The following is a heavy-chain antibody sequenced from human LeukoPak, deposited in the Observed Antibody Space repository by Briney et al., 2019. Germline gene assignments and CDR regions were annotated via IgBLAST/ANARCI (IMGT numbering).Heavy chain of an antibody. Sequence: GGSLRLSCAASGFTFSSYSMNWVRQAPGKGLEWVSYISSSSSTIYYADSVKGRFTISRDNAKNTLYLQMNSLRAEDTAVYYCARVLVEMGTNYWGQGTLVTVSS. D-gene: IGHD5-24*01. V-gene: IGHV3-48*01. CDR2: ISSSSSTI. CDR1: GFTFSSYS. CDR3: ARVLVEMGTNY. J-gene: IGHJ4*02.